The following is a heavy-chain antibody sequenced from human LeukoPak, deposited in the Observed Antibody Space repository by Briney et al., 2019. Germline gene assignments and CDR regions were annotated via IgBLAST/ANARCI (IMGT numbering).Heavy chain of an antibody. CDR2: ISAYNGNT. V-gene: IGHV1-18*01. CDR1: GYTFTSYG. D-gene: IGHD6-19*01. Sequence: ASVKVSFKASGYTFTSYGISWVRQAPAQGLEWMGWISAYNGNTNYAQKLQGRVTMTTDTSTSTAYMELRSLRSDDTAVYYCARGPHIAVADPYNWFDPWGQGTLVTVSA. CDR3: ARGPHIAVADPYNWFDP. J-gene: IGHJ5*02.